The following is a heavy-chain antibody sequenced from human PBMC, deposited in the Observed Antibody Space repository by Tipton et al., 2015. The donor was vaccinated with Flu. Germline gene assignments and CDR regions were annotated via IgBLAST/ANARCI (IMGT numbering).Heavy chain of an antibody. V-gene: IGHV4-59*08. CDR1: GGSINSYY. J-gene: IGHJ6*02. CDR3: ARDSAAHYGMDV. Sequence: TLSLTCTVSGGSINSYYWSWIRQPPGKGLEWIGYIYYSGSTNYNPSLKSRVTISVDTSKNQFSLKLSSVTAADTAVDYCARDSAAHYGMDVWGQGTTVTVSS. CDR2: IYYSGST. D-gene: IGHD6-13*01.